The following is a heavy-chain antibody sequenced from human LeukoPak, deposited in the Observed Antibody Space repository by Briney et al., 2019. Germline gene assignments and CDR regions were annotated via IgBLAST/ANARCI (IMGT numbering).Heavy chain of an antibody. CDR2: MNPNSGNT. Sequence: ASVKISCKASGYTFTSYDINWVRQATGQGLEWMGWMNPNSGNTGYAQKFQGRVTMTRNTSITTAYMELSSLRSEDTAIYYCATYRQVLLPFESWGQGTLVTVSS. V-gene: IGHV1-8*01. CDR1: GYTFTSYD. J-gene: IGHJ4*02. CDR3: ATYRQVLLPFES. D-gene: IGHD2-8*02.